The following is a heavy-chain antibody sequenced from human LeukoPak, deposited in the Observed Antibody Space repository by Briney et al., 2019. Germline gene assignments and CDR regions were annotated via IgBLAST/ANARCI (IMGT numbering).Heavy chain of an antibody. J-gene: IGHJ4*02. V-gene: IGHV1-2*02. CDR3: ARGDFDWYYFDY. CDR2: INPNSGGT. CDR1: GYTFTGYY. Sequence: ASAKVSCKASGYTFTGYYMHWVRQAPGQGLEWMGWINPNSGGTNYAQKFQGRVTMTRDTSVSTAYMELSRLRSDDTAVYYCARGDFDWYYFDYWGQGTLVTVSS. D-gene: IGHD3-9*01.